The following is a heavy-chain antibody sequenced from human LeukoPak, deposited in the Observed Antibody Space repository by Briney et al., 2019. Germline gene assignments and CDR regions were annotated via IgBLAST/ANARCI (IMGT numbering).Heavy chain of an antibody. D-gene: IGHD3-3*01. V-gene: IGHV3-7*01. CDR1: GFTLSNYW. CDR3: ARDGDSFDY. CDR2: IKRDGSEK. Sequence: GGSLRLSCATSGFTLSNYWMTWVRQAPGRWLEWVANIKRDGSEKFYADSVKGRFTISRDNAKNSLDLQMNSLRVEDTAVYYCARDGDSFDYWGQGTLVTVSS. J-gene: IGHJ4*02.